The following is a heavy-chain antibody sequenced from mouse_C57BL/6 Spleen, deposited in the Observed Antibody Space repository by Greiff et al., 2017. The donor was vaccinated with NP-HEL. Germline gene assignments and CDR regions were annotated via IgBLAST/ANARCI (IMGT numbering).Heavy chain of an antibody. D-gene: IGHD1-1*01. CDR3: ARDGSDYDAMDY. Sequence: QVQLQQSGAELVKPGASVKISCKASGYAFSSYWMNWVKQRPGKGLEWIGQIYPGDGDTNYNGKFKGKATLTADKSSSTAYMQLSSLTSEDSAVYFCARDGSDYDAMDYWGQGTSVTVSS. V-gene: IGHV1-80*01. J-gene: IGHJ4*01. CDR1: GYAFSSYW. CDR2: IYPGDGDT.